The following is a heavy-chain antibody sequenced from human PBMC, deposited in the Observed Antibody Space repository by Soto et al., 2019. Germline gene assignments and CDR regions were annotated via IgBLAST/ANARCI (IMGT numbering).Heavy chain of an antibody. D-gene: IGHD3-10*01. CDR3: AKVGLFDGNKPITFEF. V-gene: IGHV3-7*03. J-gene: IGHJ4*02. CDR2: INQDATRQ. Sequence: GGSLRLSCEASGFTFSDYYMTWFRQAPGRGLEWVANINQDATRQSYVDSVEGQFSISRDNAKNSLYLQMNSLRVEDTAVYYCAKVGLFDGNKPITFEFWGQGTLVTVSS. CDR1: GFTFSDYY.